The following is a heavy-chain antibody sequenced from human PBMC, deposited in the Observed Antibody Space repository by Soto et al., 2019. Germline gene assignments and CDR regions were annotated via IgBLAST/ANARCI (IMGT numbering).Heavy chain of an antibody. Sequence: VASVKVSCKASGYTFTNYAMHWVRQAPGQRLEWMGWINAGNGDTKYSQQFQGRVTITRDTSANTAYMELSSLRSEDTAVYYCARALTIFGVPSPAHYWGQGTLVTVSS. CDR3: ARALTIFGVPSPAHY. CDR1: GYTFTNYA. D-gene: IGHD3-3*01. V-gene: IGHV1-3*01. J-gene: IGHJ4*02. CDR2: INAGNGDT.